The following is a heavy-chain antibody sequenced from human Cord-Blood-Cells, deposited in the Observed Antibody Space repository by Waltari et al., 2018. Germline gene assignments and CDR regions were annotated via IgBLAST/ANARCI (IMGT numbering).Heavy chain of an antibody. J-gene: IGHJ5*02. CDR2: IDPNSGGT. CDR3: ARGYCSSTSCDRVNWFDP. D-gene: IGHD2-2*02. Sequence: QVQLVQSGAEVKQPGASVKVSCKVYGYTLTGNYMQRGRQATGQGLEWKGWIDPNSGGTNKAQKFTGRVTITRDTSSSTACMELGRLISDDTAVYDCARGYCSSTSCDRVNWFDPLGQGALVTVSS. V-gene: IGHV1-2*02. CDR1: GYTLTGNY.